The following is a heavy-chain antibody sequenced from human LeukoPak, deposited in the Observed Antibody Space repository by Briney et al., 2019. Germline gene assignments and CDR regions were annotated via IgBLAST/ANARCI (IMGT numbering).Heavy chain of an antibody. CDR3: AKPLGTSGWRGFDY. Sequence: GGSLRLSCAASGLTFSNAWMSWVRQAPGKGLEWVARIQTKSDGETTDYAAPVKGRFTISRDDSLNTLYLQMNSLRAEDTAVYYCAKPLGTSGWRGFDYWGQGTLVTVSS. J-gene: IGHJ4*02. CDR2: IQTKSDGETT. V-gene: IGHV3-15*01. D-gene: IGHD6-19*01. CDR1: GLTFSNAW.